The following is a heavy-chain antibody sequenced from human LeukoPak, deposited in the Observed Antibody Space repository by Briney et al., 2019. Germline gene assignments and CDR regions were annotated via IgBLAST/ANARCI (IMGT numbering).Heavy chain of an antibody. J-gene: IGHJ5*02. V-gene: IGHV1-8*01. D-gene: IGHD3-3*01. Sequence: ASVKVSCKASGYTSTNYDINWVRQATGQGLEWMGWMNPNSGNTGYAQKSQGRVTMTRNTSISTAYMELSSLRSEDTAVYYCARGSWGSGYNWFDPWGQGTLVTVSS. CDR3: ARGSWGSGYNWFDP. CDR2: MNPNSGNT. CDR1: GYTSTNYD.